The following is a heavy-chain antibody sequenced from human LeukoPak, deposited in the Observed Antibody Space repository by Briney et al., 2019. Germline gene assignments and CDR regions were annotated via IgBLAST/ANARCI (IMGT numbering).Heavy chain of an antibody. CDR3: AREDGYCSGGNCYSYFDS. V-gene: IGHV3-30-3*01. CDR2: LSYDGSKP. D-gene: IGHD2-15*01. J-gene: IGHJ4*02. Sequence: GRSLRLSCAASGFTFSNYAMHWVRQAPGKGLEWVALLSYDGSKPYYADSVKGRFTITRDNTRNSLFLQMYSLRAEDTAVYFCAREDGYCSGGNCYSYFDSWGQGTLVTVSS. CDR1: GFTFSNYA.